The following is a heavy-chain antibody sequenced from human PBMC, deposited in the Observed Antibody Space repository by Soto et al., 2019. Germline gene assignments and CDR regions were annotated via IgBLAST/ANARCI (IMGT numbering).Heavy chain of an antibody. Sequence: SETLSLTCAVYGGSFSGYYWNWIRQPPGKGLEWIGEINHSGSANYNPSLKSRVTISVDTYKSQFSLKLSSVTAADTAVYYCASGYYDFWSGYRSLDVWGQGTTVTVSS. V-gene: IGHV4-34*01. J-gene: IGHJ6*02. CDR1: GGSFSGYY. D-gene: IGHD3-3*01. CDR3: ASGYYDFWSGYRSLDV. CDR2: INHSGSA.